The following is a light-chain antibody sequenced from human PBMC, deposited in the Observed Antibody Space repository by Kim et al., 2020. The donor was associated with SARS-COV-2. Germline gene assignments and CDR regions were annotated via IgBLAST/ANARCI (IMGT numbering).Light chain of an antibody. V-gene: IGKV1-5*03. J-gene: IGKJ2*01. CDR3: QQYNSYPYT. CDR2: KTS. CDR1: QTISTW. Sequence: SASVGDRVTITCRASQTISTWLAWYQQKPGKAPNLLIYKTSTLQTGVPSRYSGSGSGTEFTHTISSLQLDDFATYYCQQYNSYPYTFGQGTKLEI.